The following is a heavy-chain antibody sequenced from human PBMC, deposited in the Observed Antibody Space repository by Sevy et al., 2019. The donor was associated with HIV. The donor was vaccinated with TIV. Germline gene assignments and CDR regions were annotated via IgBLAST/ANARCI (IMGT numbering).Heavy chain of an antibody. CDR3: ARDGGELFDEYYYGMDV. Sequence: GGSLRLSCAASGFTFSSYAMHWVRQAPGKGLEWVAVISYDGSNKYYADSVKDRFTISRDNSKNTLYLQMNSLRAEDTAVYYCARDGGELFDEYYYGMDVWGQGTTVTVSS. V-gene: IGHV3-30*04. J-gene: IGHJ6*02. CDR1: GFTFSSYA. CDR2: ISYDGSNK. D-gene: IGHD3-10*01.